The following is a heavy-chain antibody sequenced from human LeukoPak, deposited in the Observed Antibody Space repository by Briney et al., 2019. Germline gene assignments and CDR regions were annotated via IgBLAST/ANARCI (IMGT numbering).Heavy chain of an antibody. D-gene: IGHD3-22*01. CDR2: ISGYNGNT. V-gene: IGHV1-18*01. CDR1: GYTFSSYG. CDR3: ARVRGYYDSSGPRDY. J-gene: IGHJ4*02. Sequence: ASVKVSCKASGYTFSSYGISWVRQAPGQGLEWMGWISGYNGNTNYAQKLQGRVTMTTDTSTSTAYMELRSLRSDDTAVYYCARVRGYYDSSGPRDYWGQGTLVTVSS.